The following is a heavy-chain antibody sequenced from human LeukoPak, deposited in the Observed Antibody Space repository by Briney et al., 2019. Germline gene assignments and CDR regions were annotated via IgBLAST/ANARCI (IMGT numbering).Heavy chain of an antibody. D-gene: IGHD3-22*01. CDR2: IIPIFGTA. J-gene: IGHJ4*02. V-gene: IGHV1-69*13. CDR1: GGTFSSYA. CDR3: ARDYDSSGYYYSPGY. Sequence: GASVKVSCKASGGTFSSYAISWVRQAPGQGLEWMGGIIPIFGTANCAQKFQGRVTITADESTSTAYMELSSLRSEDTAVYYCARDYDSSGYYYSPGYWGQGTLVTVSS.